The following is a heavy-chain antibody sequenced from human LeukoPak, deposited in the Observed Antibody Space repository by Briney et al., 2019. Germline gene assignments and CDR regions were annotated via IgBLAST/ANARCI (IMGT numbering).Heavy chain of an antibody. CDR1: VCTFSSYA. J-gene: IGHJ4*02. Sequence: SSVKVSCKASVCTFSSYAISWVRQAPGQGLEWMGRIIPILGIANYAQKFQGRVTITADKSTSTAYMELSSLRSEDTAVYYCASDLPDRWLQPNYFDYWGQGTLVTVSS. V-gene: IGHV1-69*04. D-gene: IGHD5-24*01. CDR2: IIPILGIA. CDR3: ASDLPDRWLQPNYFDY.